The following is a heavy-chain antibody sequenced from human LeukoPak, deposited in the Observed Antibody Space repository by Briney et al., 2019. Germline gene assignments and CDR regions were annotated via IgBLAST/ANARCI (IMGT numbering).Heavy chain of an antibody. CDR3: VSFDIGDY. CDR2: INTNTEHP. V-gene: IGHV7-4-1*02. CDR1: GYTFSRSA. J-gene: IGHJ4*02. D-gene: IGHD2-15*01. Sequence: ASVKVSCKASGYTFSRSAVHWVRQAPGQGPEYMGWINTNTEHPTYAQGFTGRFVFSLDTSVSTAYLQISSLKAEDTAVYYCVSFDIGDYWGRGTLVTVSS.